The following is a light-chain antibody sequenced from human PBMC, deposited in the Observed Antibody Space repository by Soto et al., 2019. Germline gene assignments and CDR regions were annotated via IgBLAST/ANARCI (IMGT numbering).Light chain of an antibody. V-gene: IGKV3-15*01. Sequence: EKVMTQSPATLSVSPGERATLSCRASQSVSTNLAWYQQKPGQAPRLLIYGASTRATVIPARFSGNGSGTEFTLTISSLQSEDFALFYCQHYNDWPFTFGPGTKVDIK. CDR3: QHYNDWPFT. J-gene: IGKJ3*01. CDR2: GAS. CDR1: QSVSTN.